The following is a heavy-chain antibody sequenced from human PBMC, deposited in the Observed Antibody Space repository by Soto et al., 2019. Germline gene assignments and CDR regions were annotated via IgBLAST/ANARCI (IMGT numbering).Heavy chain of an antibody. J-gene: IGHJ4*02. V-gene: IGHV4-59*01. D-gene: IGHD2-8*01. CDR2: IYYSGST. CDR3: ARRYAGNFDY. Sequence: QVQLQESGPGLVKPSETLSLTCTVSGGSISSYYCSWIRQPPGKGLEWIGYIYYSGSTSYNPSLRSRVTISVDTSQNQCSLKLSSVTAADTAVYYCARRYAGNFDYWGQGTLVTVSS. CDR1: GGSISSYY.